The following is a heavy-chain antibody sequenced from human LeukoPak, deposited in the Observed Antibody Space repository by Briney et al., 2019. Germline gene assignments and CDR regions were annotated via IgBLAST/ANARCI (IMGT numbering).Heavy chain of an antibody. Sequence: PSETLSLTCTVSGGSISSSNWWSWVRQPPGKGLEWIGEIYHSGSTNYNPSLKSRVTISVDKSKNQFSLKLSSVTAADTAVYYCASSRGFGVVITYFDYWGQGTLVTVSS. D-gene: IGHD3-3*01. CDR1: GGSISSSNW. J-gene: IGHJ4*02. V-gene: IGHV4-4*02. CDR3: ASSRGFGVVITYFDY. CDR2: IYHSGST.